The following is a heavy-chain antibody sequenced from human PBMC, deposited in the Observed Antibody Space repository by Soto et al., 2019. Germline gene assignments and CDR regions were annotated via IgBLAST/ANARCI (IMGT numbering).Heavy chain of an antibody. CDR2: IYYSGST. J-gene: IGHJ2*01. CDR3: XXXXXXGXFDL. Sequence: QVQLQESGPGLVKPSQTLSLTCTVSGGSISSGGYYWSWIRQHPGKGLEWIGYIYYSGSTYYNPSLKRRCTISVDTAKNHFALRLSSVTAAGTAVXXXXXXXXXGXFDLWGRGTLVTVSS. CDR1: GGSISSGGYY. V-gene: IGHV4-31*03.